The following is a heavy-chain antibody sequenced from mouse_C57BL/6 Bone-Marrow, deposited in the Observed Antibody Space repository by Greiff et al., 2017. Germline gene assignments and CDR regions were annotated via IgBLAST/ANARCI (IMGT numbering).Heavy chain of an antibody. CDR1: GYTFTSYW. J-gene: IGHJ1*03. Sequence: QVQLKQPGAELVMPGASVKLSCKASGYTFTSYWMHWVKQRPGQGLEWIGEIDPSDSYTNYNQKFKGKSTLTVDKSSSTAYMQLSSLTSEDSAVYYCLLRAYFDVWGTGTTVTVSS. CDR3: LLRAYFDV. CDR2: IDPSDSYT. V-gene: IGHV1-69*01. D-gene: IGHD2-1*01.